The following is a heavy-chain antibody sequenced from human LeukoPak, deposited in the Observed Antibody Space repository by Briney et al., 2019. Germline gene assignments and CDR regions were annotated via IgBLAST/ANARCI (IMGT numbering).Heavy chain of an antibody. Sequence: GGSLRLSCAASGFTFSHYDMHWVRQSPDKGLEWVAVTSSDGSDKYYADSVKGRFTISRDNSKNTLYLQMNSLRAEDTAVYYCARGVLGLFDYWGQGTLVTVSS. V-gene: IGHV3-30*03. CDR3: ARGVLGLFDY. J-gene: IGHJ4*02. CDR2: TSSDGSDK. CDR1: GFTFSHYD.